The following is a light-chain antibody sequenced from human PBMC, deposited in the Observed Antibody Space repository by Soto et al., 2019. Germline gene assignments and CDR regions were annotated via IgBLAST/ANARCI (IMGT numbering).Light chain of an antibody. V-gene: IGLV1-47*01. Sequence: QSVLTQPPSASGTPGQRVTISCSGSSSNIGSNYVYWYRQLPGTAPKLLIYRNNQRPSGVPDRFSGSKSGTSASLAISGLRSEDEADYYCAAWDDSLSGALFGGGTPLTVL. CDR2: RNN. CDR3: AAWDDSLSGAL. CDR1: SSNIGSNY. J-gene: IGLJ7*01.